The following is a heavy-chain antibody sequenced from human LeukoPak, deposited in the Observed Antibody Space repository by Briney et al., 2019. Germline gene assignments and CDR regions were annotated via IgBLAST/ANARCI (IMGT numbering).Heavy chain of an antibody. J-gene: IGHJ4*02. V-gene: IGHV3-11*06. CDR2: ISSSSSYI. Sequence: GGSLRLSCAASGFTFSDYYMSWIRQAPGKGLEWVSSISSSSSYIYYADSVKGRFTISRDNAKNSLYLQMNSLGAEDTAVYYCARDGEVHPKAYFDYWGQGTLVTVSS. CDR1: GFTFSDYY. CDR3: ARDGEVHPKAYFDY.